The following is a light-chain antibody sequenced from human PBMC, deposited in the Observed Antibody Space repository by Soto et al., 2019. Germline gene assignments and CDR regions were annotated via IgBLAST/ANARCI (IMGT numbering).Light chain of an antibody. CDR1: QSLSRW. CDR2: EAS. V-gene: IGKV1-5*01. J-gene: IGKJ5*01. CDR3: QQLNTYAIT. Sequence: DIQMSHSPSTLSVSPGDRVTLSCRASQSLSRWLTWYQQKPGQAPKLLIYEASSLQSGVPSRFSGSGSGTEFTLTISSLQPDDFATYYCQQLNTYAITFGQGTRVEIK.